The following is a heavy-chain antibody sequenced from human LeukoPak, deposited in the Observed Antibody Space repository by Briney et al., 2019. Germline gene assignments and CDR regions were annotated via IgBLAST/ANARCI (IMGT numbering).Heavy chain of an antibody. Sequence: ASVRVSCKASGYTFTSYNINWVRQAPGQGLEGMGWMNPDTGNTGYAQKFQGRVTMTRNTSISTAYMELSSLRCEDTAVYYCARGNYYDSSGFDYWGQGTLVTVSS. CDR1: GYTFTSYN. D-gene: IGHD3-22*01. J-gene: IGHJ4*02. V-gene: IGHV1-8*01. CDR3: ARGNYYDSSGFDY. CDR2: MNPDTGNT.